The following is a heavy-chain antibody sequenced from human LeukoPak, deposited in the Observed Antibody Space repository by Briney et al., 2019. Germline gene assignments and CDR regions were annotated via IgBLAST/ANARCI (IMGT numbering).Heavy chain of an antibody. CDR1: GGSISSGGYY. J-gene: IGHJ4*02. V-gene: IGHV4-31*03. Sequence: PSETLSLTCIVSGGSISSGGYYWSWVRQHPGKGLEWIGYIYYSGSTYYNPSLKSRVTISVDTSKNQFSLKLSSVTAADTAVYYCARTSGGNLGYWGQGTLVTVSS. CDR3: ARTSGGNLGY. CDR2: IYYSGST. D-gene: IGHD4-23*01.